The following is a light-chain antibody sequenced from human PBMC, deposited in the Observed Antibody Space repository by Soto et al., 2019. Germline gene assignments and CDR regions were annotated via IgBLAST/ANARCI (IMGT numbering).Light chain of an antibody. CDR1: QDVSGY. J-gene: IGKJ1*01. V-gene: IGKV1-8*01. Sequence: AIRMTQSPSSLSASTGDRVTITCRASQDVSGYVAWYQQKPGRAPNLLVYAASTLQAGVPSRFSGSASGTEFTLTITCLQSEVYATYFCQHYHTQATFGQGTKVDIK. CDR3: QHYHTQAT. CDR2: AAS.